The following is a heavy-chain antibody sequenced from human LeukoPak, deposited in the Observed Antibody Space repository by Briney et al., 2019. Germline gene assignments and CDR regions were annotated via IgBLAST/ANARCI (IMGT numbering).Heavy chain of an antibody. J-gene: IGHJ5*02. Sequence: SVKVSCKASGGTFSSYAISWVRQAPGQGLEWMGGIIPIFGTANYAQKFQGRVTITADESTGTAYMELSSLRSEDTAVYYCARVLLRLNWFDPWGQGTLVTVSS. CDR2: IIPIFGTA. CDR1: GGTFSSYA. CDR3: ARVLLRLNWFDP. V-gene: IGHV1-69*01.